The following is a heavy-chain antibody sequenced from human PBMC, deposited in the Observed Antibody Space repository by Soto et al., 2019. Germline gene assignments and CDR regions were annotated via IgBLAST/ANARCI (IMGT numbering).Heavy chain of an antibody. D-gene: IGHD3-10*01. J-gene: IGHJ4*02. Sequence: SETLSLTCTVSGGSISSSSYYWGWILQPPGKGLEWIGSIYYSGSTYYNPSLKSRVTISVDTSKNQFSLKLSSVTAADTAVYYCASVGGGLYGSGSYYFKHFYYWGQGTLVTVS. CDR2: IYYSGST. CDR1: GGSISSSSYY. CDR3: ASVGGGLYGSGSYYFKHFYY. V-gene: IGHV4-39*01.